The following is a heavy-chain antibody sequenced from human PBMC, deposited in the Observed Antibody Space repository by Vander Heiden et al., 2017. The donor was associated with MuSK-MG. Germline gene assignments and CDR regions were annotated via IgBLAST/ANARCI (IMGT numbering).Heavy chain of an antibody. CDR1: SGSISSGAYH. D-gene: IGHD3-22*01. CDR2: IYYTGRN. J-gene: IGHJ3*01. CDR3: ARRHYDDSSDYYPGAFDV. Sequence: QVQLQESGPGLVNASETLSLSCTVSSGSISSGAYHWSWLRPHPGKGLEWIGYIYYTGRNSYNPPPQSRSSISLDTSKNQFSLKLGSVTAADTAVYYWARRHYDDSSDYYPGAFDVWGQGTMVTVSS. V-gene: IGHV4-31*03.